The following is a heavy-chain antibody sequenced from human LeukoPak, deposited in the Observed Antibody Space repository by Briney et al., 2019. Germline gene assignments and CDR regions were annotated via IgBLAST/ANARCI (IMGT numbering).Heavy chain of an antibody. CDR1: GGTFSSYA. CDR2: IIPIFGTA. V-gene: IGHV1-69*13. J-gene: IGHJ6*02. CDR3: ARGHYYDFWSGYYPHNYYYYGMDV. Sequence: ASVKVSCKASGGTFSSYAISWVRQAPGQGLEWMGGIIPIFGTANYAQKFQGRVTITADESTSTAYMELSSLRSEDTAVYYCARGHYYDFWSGYYPHNYYYYGMDVWGQGTTVTVSS. D-gene: IGHD3-3*01.